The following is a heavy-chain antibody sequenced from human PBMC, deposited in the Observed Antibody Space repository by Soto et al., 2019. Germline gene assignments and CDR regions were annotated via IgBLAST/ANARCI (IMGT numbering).Heavy chain of an antibody. CDR2: ISASGGTT. V-gene: IGHV3-23*01. D-gene: IGHD6-6*01. CDR1: GLTFSNYA. J-gene: IGHJ5*02. Sequence: EVRLLESGGGLVQPGGSLRLSCAASGLTFSNYAMIWVRQAPGKGLEWVSVISASGGTTKYADSVKGRFTISRDNSKNALFLQMNTLGAEDTAVYYCAIGSRAALPSSAPPNNVFDPWGQGTLVTVSS. CDR3: AIGSRAALPSSAPPNNVFDP.